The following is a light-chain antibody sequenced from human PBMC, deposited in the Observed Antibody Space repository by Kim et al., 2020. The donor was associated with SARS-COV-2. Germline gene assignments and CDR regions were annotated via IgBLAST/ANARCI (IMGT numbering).Light chain of an antibody. V-gene: IGLV3-1*01. CDR2: QDS. J-gene: IGLJ2*01. CDR3: QAWDSSTVV. Sequence: VSPGQTASIPCAGDKLGDKYACWYQQKPGQSPVLVIYQDSKRPSGIPERFSGSNSGNTATLTISGTQAMDEADYYCQAWDSSTVVFGGGTKVTVL. CDR1: KLGDKY.